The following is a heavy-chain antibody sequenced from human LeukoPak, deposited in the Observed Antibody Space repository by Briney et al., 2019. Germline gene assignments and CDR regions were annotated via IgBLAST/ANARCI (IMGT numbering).Heavy chain of an antibody. D-gene: IGHD3-22*01. CDR1: GFTFSSYS. CDR2: IISSSSYI. J-gene: IGHJ6*02. CDR3: ARERGRYYDSSDPRRMDV. Sequence: PGGSLRLSCAASGFTFSSYSMNWVRQAPGKGLEWVSSIISSSSYIYYADSVKGRFTISRDNAKNSLYLQMNSLRAEDTAVYYCARERGRYYDSSDPRRMDVWGQGTTVTVSS. V-gene: IGHV3-21*01.